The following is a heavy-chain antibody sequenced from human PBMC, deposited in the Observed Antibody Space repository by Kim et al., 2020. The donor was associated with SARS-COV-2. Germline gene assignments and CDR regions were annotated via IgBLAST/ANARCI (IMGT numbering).Heavy chain of an antibody. J-gene: IGHJ4*02. CDR3: AKALDHSAGSYDAY. CDR1: GFTFSSYA. Sequence: GGSLRLSCAASGFTFSSYAMSWVRQAPGKGLEWVSVIYSGGNSAYYADSVKGRFTVSRDNSKNTLYLQMNSLRAEDTAVYYCAKALDHSAGSYDAYWGQGTLVTVSS. CDR2: IYSGGNSA. D-gene: IGHD3-10*01. V-gene: IGHV3-23*03.